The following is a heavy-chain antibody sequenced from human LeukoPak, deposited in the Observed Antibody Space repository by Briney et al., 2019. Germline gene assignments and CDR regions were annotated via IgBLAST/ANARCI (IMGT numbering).Heavy chain of an antibody. CDR2: ISSSASTI. CDR3: VRVVRGQQLDH. CDR1: GFSFSNYE. Sequence: GGSLRLSCAASGFSFSNYEMNWVHQAPGKGLEWISYISSSASTIYYADSVKGRFTITRDNAKNSLYLQINSLRAEDTAVYYCVRVVRGQQLDHWGQGTLVTVSS. V-gene: IGHV3-48*03. J-gene: IGHJ4*02. D-gene: IGHD6-13*01.